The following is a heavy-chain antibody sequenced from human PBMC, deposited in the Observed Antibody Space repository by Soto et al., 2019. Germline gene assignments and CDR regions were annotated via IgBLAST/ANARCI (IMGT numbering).Heavy chain of an antibody. CDR3: AASAGTDY. J-gene: IGHJ4*02. CDR1: GFTFSSYA. Sequence: TGGSLRVSCESSGFTFSSYAMSWVRQSPGMGLEXVSAISGSAVSTYYADSVKGRFTISRDNAKNSLYLQMNSLRAEDTAMYYCAASAGTDYWGQGTLVTVSS. V-gene: IGHV3-23*01. CDR2: ISGSAVST. D-gene: IGHD6-13*01.